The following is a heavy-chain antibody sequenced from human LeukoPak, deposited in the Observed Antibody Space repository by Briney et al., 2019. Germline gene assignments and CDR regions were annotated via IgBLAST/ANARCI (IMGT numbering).Heavy chain of an antibody. V-gene: IGHV1-2*02. CDR1: GYTFTGYY. J-gene: IGHJ4*02. CDR2: INPNSGGT. D-gene: IGHD2-15*01. Sequence: GASVKVSCKASGYTFTGYYMHWVRQAPGQGLEWMGWINPNSGGTNYAQKFQGRVIMTRDTSISTAYMELSRLRSDDTAVYYCARGPTVALYDSQDHDYWGQGTLVTVSS. CDR3: ARGPTVALYDSQDHDY.